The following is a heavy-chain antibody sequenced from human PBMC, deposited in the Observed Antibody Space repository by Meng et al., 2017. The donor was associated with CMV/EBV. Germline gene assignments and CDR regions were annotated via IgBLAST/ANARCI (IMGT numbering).Heavy chain of an antibody. CDR2: MNPNSGNT. CDR3: ARGRLLKNWFDP. J-gene: IGHJ5*02. V-gene: IGHV1-8*01. Sequence: KVSCKASGYTFTSYDINWVRQATGQGLEWMGWMNPNSGNTGYAQKFQGRVTMTRNTSISTAYMELSSLRSEDTAVYYCARGRLLKNWFDPWGQGTLVTVSS. CDR1: GYTFTSYD.